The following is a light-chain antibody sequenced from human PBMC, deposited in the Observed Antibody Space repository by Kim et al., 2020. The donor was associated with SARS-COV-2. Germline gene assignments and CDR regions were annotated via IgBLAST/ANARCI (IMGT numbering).Light chain of an antibody. V-gene: IGKV3-20*01. CDR2: AAS. CDR1: QSVNSNY. Sequence: EIVLTQSPGTLSLSPGERATLSCRASQSVNSNYFAWYHQKPGQAPRLLIYAASSRATGIPDRFSGSGSGTDFTLTISRLEPEDFAVYYCQQYGSSRWTFGQGTKVEIK. J-gene: IGKJ1*01. CDR3: QQYGSSRWT.